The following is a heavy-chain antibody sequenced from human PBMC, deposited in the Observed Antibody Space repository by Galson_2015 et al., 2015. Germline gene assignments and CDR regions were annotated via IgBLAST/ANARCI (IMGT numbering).Heavy chain of an antibody. CDR2: IYSGGST. J-gene: IGHJ6*04. V-gene: IGHV3-53*01. Sequence: SLRLSCAASGFTVSSNYMSWVRQAPGKGLEWVSVIYSGGSTYYADSVKGRFTISRGNSINTLYLQMNSLRAEDTAVYYCARDKNYGSGTYYYYYYHMGVWGKGTTVTVSS. D-gene: IGHD3-10*01. CDR1: GFTVSSNY. CDR3: ARDKNYGSGTYYYYYYHMGV.